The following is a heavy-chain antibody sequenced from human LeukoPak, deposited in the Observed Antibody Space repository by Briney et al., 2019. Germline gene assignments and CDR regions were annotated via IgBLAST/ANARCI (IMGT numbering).Heavy chain of an antibody. CDR3: ARDFGGMDV. V-gene: IGHV3-48*04. CDR1: GFTFSSYS. D-gene: IGHD3-16*01. J-gene: IGHJ6*03. CDR2: ISSSSSTI. Sequence: GGSLRLSCAASGFTFSSYSMNWVRQAPGKGLEWVSYISSSSSTIYYGDSVKGRFTISRDNAKNSLFLQMNSLRAEDTAVYYCARDFGGMDVWGKGTTVTVSS.